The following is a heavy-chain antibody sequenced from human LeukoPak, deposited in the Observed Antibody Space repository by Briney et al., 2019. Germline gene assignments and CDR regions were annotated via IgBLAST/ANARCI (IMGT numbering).Heavy chain of an antibody. CDR3: ARGIVVESQSFDY. CDR1: SGSISTSNYY. Sequence: SETLSLTCTVSSGSISTSNYYWGWVRQPPGKALEWIGNIFYSGSTYYSPSLKSRVTISLDTSRNQFSLKLSSVTAADTAVYYCARGIVVESQSFDYWGQGTLVTVSS. D-gene: IGHD2-2*01. CDR2: IFYSGST. V-gene: IGHV4-39*07. J-gene: IGHJ4*02.